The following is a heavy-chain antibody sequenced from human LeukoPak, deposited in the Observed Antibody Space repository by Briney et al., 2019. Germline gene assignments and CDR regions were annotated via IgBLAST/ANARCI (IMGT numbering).Heavy chain of an antibody. CDR1: GFTLSGAW. CDR2: INNDGTTT. D-gene: IGHD3-10*01. Sequence: GGSLGLSCAASGFTLSGAWLHWVRQAPGKGLVWVSRINNDGTTTKYADSVKGRFTISRDNAKNTLYLQMNSLRAEDTAVYYCARVSGPGMNEYFHLWGQGTLVTVSS. V-gene: IGHV3-74*01. J-gene: IGHJ1*01. CDR3: ARVSGPGMNEYFHL.